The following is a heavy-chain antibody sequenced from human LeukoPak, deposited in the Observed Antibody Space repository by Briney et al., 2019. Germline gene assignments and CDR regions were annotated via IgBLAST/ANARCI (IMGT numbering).Heavy chain of an antibody. V-gene: IGHV3-23*01. CDR2: ISSGAGST. CDR3: AKDRLRYCTGGNCYSPVDY. CDR1: GFTFSSYS. J-gene: IGHJ4*01. Sequence: PGGSLRLSCTASGFTFSSYSMNWVRQVPGKGLEWVSSISSGAGSTYYADSVKGRFTISRDNSKNSLYLQMTSLRAEDTAVYYCAKDRLRYCTGGNCYSPVDYWGQGTLVTVSS. D-gene: IGHD2-15*01.